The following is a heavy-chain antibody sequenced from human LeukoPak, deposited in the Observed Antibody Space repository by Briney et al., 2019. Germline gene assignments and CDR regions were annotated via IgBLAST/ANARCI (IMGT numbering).Heavy chain of an antibody. V-gene: IGHV3-30*18. CDR2: ISYDGSKK. Sequence: GGSLRLSCAASGFTFSSYGMHWVRQAPGKGLEWVAVISYDGSKKYHADSVKGRFTISRDNSKNTLYLQMNSLRVEDTAVYYCAKDSTGNGNYWGQGTLVTVSS. J-gene: IGHJ4*02. CDR3: AKDSTGNGNY. CDR1: GFTFSSYG. D-gene: IGHD1-1*01.